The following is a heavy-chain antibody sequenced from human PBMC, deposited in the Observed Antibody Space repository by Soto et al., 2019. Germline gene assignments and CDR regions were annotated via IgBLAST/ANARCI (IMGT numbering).Heavy chain of an antibody. J-gene: IGHJ6*02. D-gene: IGHD2-2*01. CDR3: AVVPAANGHYGMDV. CDR2: ISSSSSTI. CDR1: GFTFSSYS. V-gene: IGHV3-48*01. Sequence: EVQLVESGGGLVQPGGSLRLSCAASGFTFSSYSMNWVRQAPGKGLEWVSYISSSSSTIYYADSVKGRFTISRNNAKNSLYLQITSLRAEDTAVYYCAVVPAANGHYGMDVWGQGTTVTVSS.